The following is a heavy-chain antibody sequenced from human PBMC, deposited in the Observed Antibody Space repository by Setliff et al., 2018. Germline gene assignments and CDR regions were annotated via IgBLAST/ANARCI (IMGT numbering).Heavy chain of an antibody. J-gene: IGHJ4*02. CDR3: AKDSPILTA. D-gene: IGHD3-9*01. Sequence: LRLSCAASGFTFSRYGMSWVRQAPGKGLEWVSATDSSGGGTYYANSVKGRFTISRDNSKNTLYLQMNSLRAEDTAVYYCAKDSPILTAWGQGTLVTVSS. V-gene: IGHV3-23*01. CDR2: TDSSGGGT. CDR1: GFTFSRYG.